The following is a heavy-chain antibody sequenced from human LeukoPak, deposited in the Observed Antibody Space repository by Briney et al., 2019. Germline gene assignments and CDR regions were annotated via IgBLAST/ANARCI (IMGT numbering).Heavy chain of an antibody. CDR3: ARVAGGIDY. J-gene: IGHJ4*02. D-gene: IGHD1-14*01. Sequence: ASVKVSCKASGYVFTGYYMHWVRQAPGQGLEWMGWIDTNTGNPTYAQGFTGRFVFSLDTSVSTAYLQISSLKAEDTAVYYCARVAGGIDYWGQGTLVTVSS. CDR2: IDTNTGNP. V-gene: IGHV7-4-1*02. CDR1: GYVFTGYY.